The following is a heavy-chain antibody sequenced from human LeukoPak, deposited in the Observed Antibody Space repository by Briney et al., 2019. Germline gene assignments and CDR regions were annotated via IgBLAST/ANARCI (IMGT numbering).Heavy chain of an antibody. CDR1: GGSISNYY. J-gene: IGHJ4*02. Sequence: ASETLSLTCTVSGGSISNYYWTWIRQPVEQVLEWIGRIYTTGITNYNPSLKSRVTMSVDTSKNQFSLQLSSVTAADTAVYYCARAPVTSCRGAFCYPFDYWGPGILVTVSS. CDR3: ARAPVTSCRGAFCYPFDY. CDR2: IYTTGIT. D-gene: IGHD2-15*01. V-gene: IGHV4-4*07.